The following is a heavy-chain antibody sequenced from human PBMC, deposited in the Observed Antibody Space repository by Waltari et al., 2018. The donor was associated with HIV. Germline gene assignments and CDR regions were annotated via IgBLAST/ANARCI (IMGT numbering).Heavy chain of an antibody. CDR2: ISSSSTYT. Sequence: QVQLVESGGGLVKPGGSLRLSCAASGFTFSSHYMSWIRQAPGKGLEVVSYISSSSTYTNYAGSVKGRFTISRDNAKNSLYLQMNSLRAEDTAVYYCARNPTLQFGDLWAYYYGMDVWGQGTTVTVS. D-gene: IGHD3-10*01. J-gene: IGHJ6*02. CDR3: ARNPTLQFGDLWAYYYGMDV. CDR1: GFTFSSHY. V-gene: IGHV3-11*05.